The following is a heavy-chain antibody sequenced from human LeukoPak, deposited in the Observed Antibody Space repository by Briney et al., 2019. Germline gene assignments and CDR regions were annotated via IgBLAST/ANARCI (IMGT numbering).Heavy chain of an antibody. CDR2: IYYSGST. V-gene: IGHV4-59*12. J-gene: IGHJ6*02. Sequence: PSETLSLTCTVSGGSISGYYWSWIRQPPGKGLEWIGYIYYSGSTNYNPSLKSRVTISVDTSKNQFSLKLSSVTAADTAVYYCARVGSIAVAGTYYYYGMDVWGQGTTVTVSS. CDR3: ARVGSIAVAGTYYYYGMDV. CDR1: GGSISGYY. D-gene: IGHD6-19*01.